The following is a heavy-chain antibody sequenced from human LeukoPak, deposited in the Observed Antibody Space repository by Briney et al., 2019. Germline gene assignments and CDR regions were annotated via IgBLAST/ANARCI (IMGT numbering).Heavy chain of an antibody. V-gene: IGHV4-59*08. CDR3: ARHGYTYASYFDR. CDR1: GDSISSYY. Sequence: SETLSLTCTDSGDSISSYYWSWIRQPPGKQLEWIAYIYYSGTIKYNPSLQSRGTISIDMSRNQFSLKLSSVTAADTAVYYCARHGYTYASYFDRWGQGTLVTVSS. CDR2: IYYSGTI. D-gene: IGHD3-16*01. J-gene: IGHJ4*02.